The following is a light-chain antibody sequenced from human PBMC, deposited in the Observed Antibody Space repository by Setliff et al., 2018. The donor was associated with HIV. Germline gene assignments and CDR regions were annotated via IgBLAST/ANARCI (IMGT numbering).Light chain of an antibody. V-gene: IGLV2-14*01. J-gene: IGLJ3*02. CDR2: EVN. Sequence: QSVLTQPASVSGSPGQSLTISCTGTSNDIGGFNYVSWYQQHPGKAPKLLIYEVNNRPSGVSNRFSGSKSGNTASLAISGLQAEDEADYYCSSYTSSSTLVFGGGTKVTVL. CDR3: SSYTSSSTLV. CDR1: SNDIGGFNY.